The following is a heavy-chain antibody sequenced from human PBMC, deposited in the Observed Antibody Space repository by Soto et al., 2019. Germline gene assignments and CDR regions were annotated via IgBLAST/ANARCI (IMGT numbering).Heavy chain of an antibody. J-gene: IGHJ4*02. Sequence: GEALKISCKGSGYSFTSYWISWVRQMPGKGLEWMGRIDPSDSYTNYSPSFQGDVTISADKSISTAYLQWSSLKASDTAMYCWARLQAAAEDNVLTFDDWGQGTLGTGAS. CDR2: IDPSDSYT. V-gene: IGHV5-10-1*01. D-gene: IGHD6-25*01. CDR3: ARLQAAAEDNVLTFDD. CDR1: GYSFTSYW.